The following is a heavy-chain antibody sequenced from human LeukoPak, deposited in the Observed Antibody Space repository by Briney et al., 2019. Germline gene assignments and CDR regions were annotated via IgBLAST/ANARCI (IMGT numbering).Heavy chain of an antibody. V-gene: IGHV1-2*02. CDR2: INPNSGGT. D-gene: IGHD2-21*02. J-gene: IGHJ6*03. Sequence: ASVKVSCRDSGDTFTGYYMHWVRQAPAQGLEWMGWINPNSGGTNYEQKFQGRVTMTRDTSISTAYMELSRLRSDDTAVYYCARLTAYCGGDCYSLPGMRQPTPEIYMDVWGKGTTVTVSS. CDR1: GDTFTGYY. CDR3: ARLTAYCGGDCYSLPGMRQPTPEIYMDV.